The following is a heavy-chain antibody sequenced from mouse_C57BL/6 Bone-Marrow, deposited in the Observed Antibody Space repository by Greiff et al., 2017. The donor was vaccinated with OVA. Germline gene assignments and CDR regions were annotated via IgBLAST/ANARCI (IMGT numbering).Heavy chain of an antibody. V-gene: IGHV1-69*01. Sequence: QVQLQQPGAELVMPGASVKLSCTASGFTFTSYWMHWVKQRPGQGLEWIGAIDPSDSYTNSTQKFKGKSTLTVDKSSSTAYMQLSSLTSEDSAVYYCARSDGYYLCAYWGRGTLVTVSA. CDR2: IDPSDSYT. CDR3: ARSDGYYLCAY. J-gene: IGHJ3*01. CDR1: GFTFTSYW. D-gene: IGHD2-3*01.